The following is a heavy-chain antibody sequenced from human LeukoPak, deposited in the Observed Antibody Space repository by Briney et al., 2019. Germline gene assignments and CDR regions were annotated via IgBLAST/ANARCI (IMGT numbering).Heavy chain of an antibody. CDR3: AREGSRYYDSSGLYYFDY. CDR1: GGSISSGGYS. D-gene: IGHD3-22*01. CDR2: IYYSGST. J-gene: IGHJ4*02. Sequence: SQTLSLTCTVSGGSISSGGYSWSWIRQHPGKGLEWIGYIYYSGSTYYNPSLKSRVTISVDTSKNQFSLKLSSVTAADTAVYYCAREGSRYYDSSGLYYFDYWGQGTLVTVSS. V-gene: IGHV4-31*03.